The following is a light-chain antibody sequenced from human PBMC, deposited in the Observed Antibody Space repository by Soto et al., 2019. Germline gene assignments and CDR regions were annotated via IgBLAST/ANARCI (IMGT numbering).Light chain of an antibody. Sequence: QSALTQPPSVTGAPGQRVTISCTGSNSNIGAGYPVHWYQQFPGAAPKLLIYANTNRPSGVPDRFSGSKSGASASLAITGLQAEDEADFYCQSYDNSRSGLMFGGGTKLTVL. V-gene: IGLV1-40*01. CDR2: ANT. CDR1: NSNIGAGYP. CDR3: QSYDNSRSGLM. J-gene: IGLJ3*02.